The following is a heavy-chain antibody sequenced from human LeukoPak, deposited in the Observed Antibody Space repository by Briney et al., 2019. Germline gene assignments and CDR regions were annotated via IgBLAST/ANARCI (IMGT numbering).Heavy chain of an antibody. CDR1: GFAFSSYA. V-gene: IGHV3-23*01. J-gene: IGHJ4*02. Sequence: GGSLRLSCAASGFAFSSYAMSWVRQAPGKGLEWVSAISGSGSSTYYADSVKGRFTISRDNSKNTLYLQMNSLRAEDTAVYYCAKRRYSSGWVDYWGQGTLVTVSS. CDR2: ISGSGSST. CDR3: AKRRYSSGWVDY. D-gene: IGHD6-19*01.